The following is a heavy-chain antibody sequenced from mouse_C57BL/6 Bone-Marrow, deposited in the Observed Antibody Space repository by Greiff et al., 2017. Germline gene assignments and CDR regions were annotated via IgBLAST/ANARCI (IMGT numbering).Heavy chain of an antibody. CDR2: INSDGGST. J-gene: IGHJ4*01. CDR3: ARLGYDGGFYAMDY. D-gene: IGHD2-2*01. CDR1: EYEFPSHD. Sequence: DVHLVESGGGLVQPGESLKLSCESNEYEFPSHDMSWVRKTPEKRLELVAAINSDGGSTYYPDTMERRFIISRDNTKKTLYLQMSSLRSEDTALYYCARLGYDGGFYAMDYWGQGTSVTVSS. V-gene: IGHV5-2*01.